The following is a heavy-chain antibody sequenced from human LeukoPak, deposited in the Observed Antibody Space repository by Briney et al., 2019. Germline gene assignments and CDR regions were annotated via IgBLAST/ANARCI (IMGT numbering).Heavy chain of an antibody. V-gene: IGHV4-59*01. D-gene: IGHD2-15*01. CDR3: ARAAPSRLGYCSGGSCYSAPFEDY. CDR2: IYYSGST. CDR1: GGSISSYY. J-gene: IGHJ4*02. Sequence: SETLSLTCTVSGGSISSYYWSWIRQPPGKGLEWIGYIYYSGSTNYNPSLKSRVTISVDTSKNQFSLKLSSVTAADTAVYYCARAAPSRLGYCSGGSCYSAPFEDYWGQGTLVTVSS.